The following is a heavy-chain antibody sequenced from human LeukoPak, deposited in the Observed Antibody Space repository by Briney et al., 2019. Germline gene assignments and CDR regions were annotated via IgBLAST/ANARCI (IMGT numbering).Heavy chain of an antibody. V-gene: IGHV3-33*01. Sequence: SCKVSGYTLTELSMHWVRQAPGKGLEWVAVIWYDGSNKYYADSVKGRFTISRDNSKNTLYLQMNSLRAEDTAVYYCARETRGYKTKYFQHWGQGTLVTVSS. D-gene: IGHD5-24*01. CDR1: GYTLTELS. CDR2: IWYDGSNK. J-gene: IGHJ1*01. CDR3: ARETRGYKTKYFQH.